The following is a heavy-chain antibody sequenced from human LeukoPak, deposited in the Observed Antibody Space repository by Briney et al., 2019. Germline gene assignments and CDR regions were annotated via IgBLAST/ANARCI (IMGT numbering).Heavy chain of an antibody. CDR2: IFYTGST. CDR1: GGSITSYY. CDR3: ARVDGSCSGGSCPSGNWFDP. Sequence: SETLSLTCTVSGGSITSYYWSWFRQPPGKGLEFIGYIFYTGSTNYNPSLKSRVIISVDTSKNQFSLKLNSVTAADTAVYYCARVDGSCSGGSCPSGNWFDPWGQGTLVTVSS. D-gene: IGHD2-15*01. V-gene: IGHV4-59*08. J-gene: IGHJ5*02.